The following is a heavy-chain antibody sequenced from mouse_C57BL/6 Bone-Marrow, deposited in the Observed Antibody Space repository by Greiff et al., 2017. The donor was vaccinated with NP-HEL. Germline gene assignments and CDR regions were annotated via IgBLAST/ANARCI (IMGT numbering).Heavy chain of an antibody. J-gene: IGHJ4*01. CDR3: ARHGITTVVAPYYAMDY. D-gene: IGHD1-1*01. CDR2: ISSGGSYT. V-gene: IGHV5-6*01. CDR1: GFTFSSYG. Sequence: EVKLMESGGDLVKPGGSLKLSCAASGFTFSSYGMSWVRQTPDKRLEWVATISSGGSYTYYPDSVKGRFTISKDNAKNTLYRQKSRLKSENTAMYYCARHGITTVVAPYYAMDYWGQGTSVTVSS.